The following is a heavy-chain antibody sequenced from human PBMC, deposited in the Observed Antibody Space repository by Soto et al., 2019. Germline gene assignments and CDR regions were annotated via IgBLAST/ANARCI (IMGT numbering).Heavy chain of an antibody. J-gene: IGHJ3*02. CDR2: ISVSGGSSGGST. V-gene: IGHV3-23*01. CDR3: VRERGPFNDFDI. Sequence: EVQLLESGGGLVQPGGSLRLSCAASGFTFSSYAMTWVRQAPGKGLEWVSGISVSGGSSGGSTYYADSVKGRFTISRDNSKNTLYLQMDSLRVEDSAMYYCVRERGPFNDFDIWGRGTMVTVSS. CDR1: GFTFSSYA.